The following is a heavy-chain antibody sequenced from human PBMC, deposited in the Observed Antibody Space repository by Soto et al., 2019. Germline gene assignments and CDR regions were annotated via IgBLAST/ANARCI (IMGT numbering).Heavy chain of an antibody. CDR3: AREWRVATIRSAFDY. CDR1: GYTFTSYY. D-gene: IGHD5-12*01. J-gene: IGHJ4*02. Sequence: ASVKVSCKASGYTFTSYYMHWVRQAPGQGLEWMGIINPSGGSTSYAQKFQGRVTMTRDTSTSTVYMELSSLRSEDTAVYYCAREWRVATIRSAFDYWGQGTLVTVSS. CDR2: INPSGGST. V-gene: IGHV1-46*03.